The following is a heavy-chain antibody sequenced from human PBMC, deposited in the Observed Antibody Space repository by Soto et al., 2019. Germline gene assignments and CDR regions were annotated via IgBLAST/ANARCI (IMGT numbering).Heavy chain of an antibody. CDR1: GYTLTELS. J-gene: IGHJ3*02. V-gene: IGHV1-24*01. CDR2: FDPEDGET. D-gene: IGHD6-13*01. Sequence: ASVKVSCKVSGYTLTELSMHWVRQAPGKGLEWMGGFDPEDGETIYAQKFQGRVTMTEDTATDTAYMELSSLKSEDTAVYYCATQPPLGYTNAFDIWGQGTMVTVSS. CDR3: ATQPPLGYTNAFDI.